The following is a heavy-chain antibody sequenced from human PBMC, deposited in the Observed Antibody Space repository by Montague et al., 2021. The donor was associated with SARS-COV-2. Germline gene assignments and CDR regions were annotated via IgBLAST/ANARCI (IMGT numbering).Heavy chain of an antibody. J-gene: IGHJ4*02. V-gene: IGHV6-1*01. CDR3: ARAGSLGNFEY. Sequence: NDYAVSVKSRVTINPATSKNQFSLQLNSVTPEDSAVYYCARAGSLGNFEYWGQGTLFTVSS. CDR2: N. D-gene: IGHD3-10*01.